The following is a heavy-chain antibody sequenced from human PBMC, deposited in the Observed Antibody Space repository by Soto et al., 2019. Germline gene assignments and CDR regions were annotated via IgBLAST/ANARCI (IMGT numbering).Heavy chain of an antibody. CDR2: ISYDGSNK. J-gene: IGHJ4*02. Sequence: PGGSLRLSCAASGFTFSSYGMHWVRQAPGKGLEWVAVISYDGSNKYYADSVKGRFTISRDNSKNMLYLQMNSLRAEDTAVYYCAKGSYDSSGYYDYWGQGTLVTVSS. D-gene: IGHD3-22*01. CDR3: AKGSYDSSGYYDY. V-gene: IGHV3-30*18. CDR1: GFTFSSYG.